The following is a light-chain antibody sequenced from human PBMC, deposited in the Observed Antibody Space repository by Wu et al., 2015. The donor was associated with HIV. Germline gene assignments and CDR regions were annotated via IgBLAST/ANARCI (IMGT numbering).Light chain of an antibody. Sequence: EIMLTQSPATLSVSPGDRVTLSCRANQRVSTNLAWYQQRPGQAPRVLIYGASIRATGIPARFSGSGSGTEFGLTISSMQFEDFAVYYCHQYNNWPLTFGQGTRLEI. CDR1: QRVSTN. CDR3: HQYNNWPLT. CDR2: GAS. V-gene: IGKV3-15*01. J-gene: IGKJ5*01.